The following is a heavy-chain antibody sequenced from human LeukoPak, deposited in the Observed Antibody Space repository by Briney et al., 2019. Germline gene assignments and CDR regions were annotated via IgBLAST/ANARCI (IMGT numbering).Heavy chain of an antibody. J-gene: IGHJ5*02. V-gene: IGHV4-34*01. CDR1: GGSFKGYY. Sequence: PSETLSLACAVYGGSFKGYYWSWIRQPPGKGLEWIGEINHSGSTNYNPSLKSRVTISVDTSKNQFSLKLSSVTAADTAVYYCARVGATVTTLGRGRIRWFDPWGQGTLVTVSS. CDR3: ARVGATVTTLGRGRIRWFDP. D-gene: IGHD4-17*01. CDR2: INHSGST.